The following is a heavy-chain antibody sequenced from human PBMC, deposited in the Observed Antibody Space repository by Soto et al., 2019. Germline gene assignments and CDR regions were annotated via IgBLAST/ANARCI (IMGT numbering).Heavy chain of an antibody. J-gene: IGHJ4*02. Sequence: EVQLLESGGGLVQPGGSLRLSCAASGFTFSNYAMTWVRQAPGKGLEWVSVITGSGGGTYFVDSVKGRCTISRDNSKNTLYLQMNSLRAEDTAVYYCAKRPLTAAGFDYWGQGPLVTVSS. V-gene: IGHV3-23*01. D-gene: IGHD6-13*01. CDR3: AKRPLTAAGFDY. CDR1: GFTFSNYA. CDR2: ITGSGGGT.